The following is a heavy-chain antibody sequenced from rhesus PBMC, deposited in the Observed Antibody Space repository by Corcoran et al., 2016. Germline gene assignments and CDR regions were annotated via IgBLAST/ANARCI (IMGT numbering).Heavy chain of an antibody. CDR1: GGSISDSYR. CDR2: IYGSSTST. D-gene: IGHD2-33*01. V-gene: IGHV4S10*01. J-gene: IGHJ4*01. CDR3: ARWLSN. Sequence: QVQLQESGPGVVKPSETLSLTCAVSGGSISDSYRWSWIRQPPGKGLEWIGYIYGSSTSTNYNPSLKSRVTISKDTSKTQFSLKLSSVTAADTAVYYCARWLSNWGQGVLVTVSS.